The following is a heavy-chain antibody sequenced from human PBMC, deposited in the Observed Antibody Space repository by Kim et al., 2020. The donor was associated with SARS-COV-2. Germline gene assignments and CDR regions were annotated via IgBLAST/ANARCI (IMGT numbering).Heavy chain of an antibody. CDR3: ARAQNWNYGQLRY. V-gene: IGHV1-18*01. CDR1: GYTFTSYG. CDR2: ISDYKHNT. Sequence: ASVKVSCKASGYTFTSYGISWVRQAPGQGLEWMGWISDYKHNTNYAQKFQGRVTMTTDTSTSTSYMELRSLRSDDTAVYYCARAQNWNYGQLRYWGQGTLVTVSS. J-gene: IGHJ4*02. D-gene: IGHD1-7*01.